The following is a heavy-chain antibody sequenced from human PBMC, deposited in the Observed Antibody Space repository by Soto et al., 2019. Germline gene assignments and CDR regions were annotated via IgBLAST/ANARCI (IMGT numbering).Heavy chain of an antibody. CDR1: GFTFSNAW. Sequence: GGSLRLSCAASGFTFSNAWMNWVRQAPGKGLEWVGRIKSKTDGGTTDYAAPVKGRFTISRDDSKNTLYLQMNSLKTEDTAVYYCTTDRAELGYCSGGSCYNIWGQGTLVTVSS. V-gene: IGHV3-15*07. D-gene: IGHD2-15*01. CDR2: IKSKTDGGTT. J-gene: IGHJ4*02. CDR3: TTDRAELGYCSGGSCYNI.